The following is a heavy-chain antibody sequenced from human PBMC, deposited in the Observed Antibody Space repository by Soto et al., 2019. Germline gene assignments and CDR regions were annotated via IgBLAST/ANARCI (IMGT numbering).Heavy chain of an antibody. J-gene: IGHJ4*02. CDR3: ARNSPYYDYVWGSYRSNCFDY. V-gene: IGHV4-30-4*01. CDR2: IYYSGST. Sequence: QVQLQESGPGLVKPSQTLSLTCTVSGGSISSGDYYWSWIRQPPGKGLEGIGYIYYSGSTYYNPSLQSRVTIPVDTSKDQFSLKLSSVTAADAAVYYCARNSPYYDYVWGSYRSNCFDYWGPGTLVTVSS. D-gene: IGHD3-16*02. CDR1: GGSISSGDYY.